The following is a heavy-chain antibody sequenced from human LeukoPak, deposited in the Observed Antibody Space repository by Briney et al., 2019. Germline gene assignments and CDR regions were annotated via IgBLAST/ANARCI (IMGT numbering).Heavy chain of an antibody. Sequence: PSQTLSLTCTVSGSSISSGGYFWTWIRQHPGKALERIGYIYYSGSTYYNPSLKSRVTISVDTSKNQFSLKLSSVTAADTAVYYCARFPYSGYDYWYFDLWGRGTLVTVSS. J-gene: IGHJ2*01. CDR1: GSSISSGGYF. D-gene: IGHD5-12*01. CDR2: IYYSGST. V-gene: IGHV4-31*03. CDR3: ARFPYSGYDYWYFDL.